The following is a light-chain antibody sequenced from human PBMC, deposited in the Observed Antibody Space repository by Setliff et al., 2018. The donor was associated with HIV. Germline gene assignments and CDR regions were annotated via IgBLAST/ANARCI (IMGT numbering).Light chain of an antibody. CDR2: DVS. V-gene: IGLV2-14*03. CDR3: SSYTSSSTLV. J-gene: IGLJ1*01. Sequence: SALTQPASVSGSPGQSITISCTGTSSDIAIYNFVSWYQHHPGKAPKLIIYDVSNRPSGVSNRFSGSNSGNTASLTISGLQAEDEADYYCSSYTSSSTLVFGTGTKVTVL. CDR1: SSDIAIYNF.